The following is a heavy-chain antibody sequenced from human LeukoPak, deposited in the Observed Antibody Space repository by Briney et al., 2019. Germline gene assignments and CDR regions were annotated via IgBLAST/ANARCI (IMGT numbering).Heavy chain of an antibody. Sequence: SETLSLTCTVSGGSISSSSSYWGWIRQPPGKGLEWIGSIYYSGSTYYNPSLKSRVTISVDTSKNQFSLKLSSLTAADTAVYYCARLRRSRLAEFDYWGQGTLVTVSS. D-gene: IGHD3-3*02. CDR3: ARLRRSRLAEFDY. J-gene: IGHJ4*02. CDR1: GGSISSSSSY. CDR2: IYYSGST. V-gene: IGHV4-39*01.